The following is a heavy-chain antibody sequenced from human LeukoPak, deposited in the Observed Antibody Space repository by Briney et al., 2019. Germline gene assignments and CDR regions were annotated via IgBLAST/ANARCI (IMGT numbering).Heavy chain of an antibody. CDR1: GGSFSGYY. CDR2: INHSGST. CDR3: ARGPVVLRYCSSTSCGARYFDL. J-gene: IGHJ2*01. D-gene: IGHD2-2*01. V-gene: IGHV4-34*01. Sequence: SETLSLTCAVYGGSFSGYYWSWIRQPPGKGLEWIGEINHSGSTTYNPSLKSRVTISVDTSKNQFSLKLSSVTAADTAVYYCARGPVVLRYCSSTSCGARYFDLWGRGTLVTVSS.